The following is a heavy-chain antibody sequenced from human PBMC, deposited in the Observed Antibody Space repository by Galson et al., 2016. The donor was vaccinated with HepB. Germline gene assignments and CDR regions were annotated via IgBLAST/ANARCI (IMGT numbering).Heavy chain of an antibody. D-gene: IGHD1-26*01. V-gene: IGHV3-30*18. CDR1: GFTFSNYG. CDR3: AKGHSQTYYYYYGMDV. Sequence: SLRLSCAASGFTFSNYGMPWVRQAPGKGLEWVAVMSVDGSNKYYADSVKGRFIISRDNSKNTLCLQMNSLRAEDTAVYFCAKGHSQTYYYYYGMDVWGQGTTVTVSS. J-gene: IGHJ6*02. CDR2: MSVDGSNK.